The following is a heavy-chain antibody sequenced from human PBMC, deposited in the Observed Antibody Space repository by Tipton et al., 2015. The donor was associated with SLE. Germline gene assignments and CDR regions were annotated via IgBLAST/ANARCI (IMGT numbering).Heavy chain of an antibody. CDR2: IRSKAYGGTT. CDR3: TRVSSYSSGWEYYFDY. Sequence: SLRLSCAASGFTFSTYGMHWVRQAPGKGLEWVGFIRSKAYGGTTEYAASVKGRFTISRDDSKSIAYLQMNSLKTEDTAVYYGTRVSSYSSGWEYYFDYWGQGTLVTVSS. CDR1: GFTFSTYG. V-gene: IGHV3-49*04. J-gene: IGHJ4*02. D-gene: IGHD6-19*01.